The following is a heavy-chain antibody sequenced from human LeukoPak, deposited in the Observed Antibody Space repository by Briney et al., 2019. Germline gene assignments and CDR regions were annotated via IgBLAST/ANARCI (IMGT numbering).Heavy chain of an antibody. CDR2: INHSGGT. V-gene: IGHV4-34*01. D-gene: IGHD2-15*01. J-gene: IGHJ4*02. Sequence: PGGTLCLTCAVYGGTFSGYYWSWVRQAPGKGLEWIGGINHSGGTNYTPSLKSRVTISVDTSKNQVSLKMSSLTAADTGVYYCASRKVVPLEYWGPGTMVTVSS. CDR1: GGTFSGYY. CDR3: ASRKVVPLEY.